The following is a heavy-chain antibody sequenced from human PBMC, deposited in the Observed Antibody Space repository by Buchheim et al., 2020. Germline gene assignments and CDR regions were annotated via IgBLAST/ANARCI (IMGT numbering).Heavy chain of an antibody. V-gene: IGHV3-48*03. Sequence: EVQLVESGGGLVQPGGSLRLSCAASGFTSSSYEMNWVRQAPGKGLEWVSYISSSGSTIYYADSVKGRFTISRDNAKNSLYLQMNSLRAEDTAVYYCADLIAARRNYYYGMDVWGQGTT. D-gene: IGHD6-6*01. CDR1: GFTSSSYE. J-gene: IGHJ6*02. CDR2: ISSSGSTI. CDR3: ADLIAARRNYYYGMDV.